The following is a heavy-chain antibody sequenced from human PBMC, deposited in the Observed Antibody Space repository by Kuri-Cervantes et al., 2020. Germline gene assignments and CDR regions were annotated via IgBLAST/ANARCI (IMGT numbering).Heavy chain of an antibody. D-gene: IGHD1-26*01. V-gene: IGHV3-9*01. Sequence: SLKISCAASGFTFDDYAMHWVRQAPGKGLEWVSGISWNSGGIGYADSVKGRFTISRDNAKNSLYLQMNSLRAEDTALYYCAKASGGATLYWFDPWGQGTLVTVSS. CDR3: AKASGGATLYWFDP. CDR2: ISWNSGGI. CDR1: GFTFDDYA. J-gene: IGHJ5*02.